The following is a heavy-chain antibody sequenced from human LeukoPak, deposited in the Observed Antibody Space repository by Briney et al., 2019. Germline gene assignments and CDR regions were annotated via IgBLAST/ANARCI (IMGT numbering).Heavy chain of an antibody. CDR3: ARGDCSSTSCYTIDC. D-gene: IGHD2-2*02. CDR1: GFTFSSYA. CDR2: ILYDGSNK. V-gene: IGHV3-30-3*01. Sequence: GRSLRLSCAASGFTFSSYAMHWVRQAPGKGLEWVAVILYDGSNKYYADSVKGRFTISRDNSKNTLYLQMNSLRAEDTAVYYCARGDCSSTSCYTIDCWGQGTLVTVSS. J-gene: IGHJ4*02.